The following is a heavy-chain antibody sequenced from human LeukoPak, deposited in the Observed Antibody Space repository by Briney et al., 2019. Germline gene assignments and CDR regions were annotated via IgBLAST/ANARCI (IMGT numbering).Heavy chain of an antibody. CDR1: GFTFSSYW. Sequence: GGSLRLSCAASGFTFSSYWMHWVRQAPGKGLVWVSRINTDGSSTSYADSVKGRFTISRDNAKNTLYLQMNSLRAEDTAVYYCARGTYGLRIDNWFDPWGQGTLVTVSS. D-gene: IGHD1-26*01. CDR3: ARGTYGLRIDNWFDP. CDR2: INTDGSST. J-gene: IGHJ5*02. V-gene: IGHV3-74*01.